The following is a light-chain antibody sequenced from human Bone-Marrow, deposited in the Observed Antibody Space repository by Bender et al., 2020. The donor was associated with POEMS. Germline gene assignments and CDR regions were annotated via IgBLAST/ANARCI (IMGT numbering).Light chain of an antibody. CDR1: SSNTGSGYD. CDR3: QSYDNSLGGWV. V-gene: IGLV1-40*01. Sequence: QSGLTQPRSVSGAPGQRVTISCTGSSSNTGSGYDINWYQHLPGTAPKLLIYGYNNRPSGVPDRFSGSKSGTSASLAITGLQAEDEGDYYCQSYDNSLGGWVFGGGTKLTVL. J-gene: IGLJ3*02. CDR2: GYN.